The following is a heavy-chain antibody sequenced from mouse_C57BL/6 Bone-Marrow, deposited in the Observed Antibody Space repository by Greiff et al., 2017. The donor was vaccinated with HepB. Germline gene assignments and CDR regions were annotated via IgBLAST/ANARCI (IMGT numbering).Heavy chain of an antibody. D-gene: IGHD1-1*01. V-gene: IGHV1-54*01. CDR2: INPGSGGT. Sequence: QVQLQQSGAELVRPGTSVKVSCKASGYAFTNYLIEWVKQRPGQGLEWIGVINPGSGGTNYNEKFKGKATLTADKSSSTAYMQLSSLTSEDSAVYCCARRDGSSRAWFAYWGQGTLVTVSA. CDR3: ARRDGSSRAWFAY. J-gene: IGHJ3*01. CDR1: GYAFTNYL.